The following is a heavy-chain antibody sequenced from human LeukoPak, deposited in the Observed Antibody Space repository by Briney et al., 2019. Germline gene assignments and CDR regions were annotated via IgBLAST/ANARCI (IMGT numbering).Heavy chain of an antibody. J-gene: IGHJ4*02. V-gene: IGHV3-23*01. CDR1: GFTFSSYA. D-gene: IGHD5-12*01. Sequence: GGSLRLSCAASGFTFSSYAMSWVRQAPGKGLEWVSAISGSGGSTYYADSVKGRLTISRDNSKNTLYLQMNSLRAEDTAAYYCAKLRGYSGYDQDYWGQGTLVTVSS. CDR3: AKLRGYSGYDQDY. CDR2: ISGSGGST.